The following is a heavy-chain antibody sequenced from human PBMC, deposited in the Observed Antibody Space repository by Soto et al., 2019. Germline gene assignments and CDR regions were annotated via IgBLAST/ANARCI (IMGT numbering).Heavy chain of an antibody. Sequence: QVQLVQSGAEVKKPGSSVKVSCKASGGTFSSYAISWVLQAPGQGLEWMGGIIPIFGTANYAQKFQGRVTITADESTSTAYMELSSLRSEDTAVYYCARGGVPQPGADNWFDPWGQGTLVTVSA. D-gene: IGHD2-2*01. V-gene: IGHV1-69*01. CDR2: IIPIFGTA. CDR3: ARGGVPQPGADNWFDP. J-gene: IGHJ5*02. CDR1: GGTFSSYA.